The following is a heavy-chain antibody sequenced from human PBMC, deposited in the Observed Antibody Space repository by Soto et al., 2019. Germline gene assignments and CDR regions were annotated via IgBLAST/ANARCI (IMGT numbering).Heavy chain of an antibody. CDR2: TVVGSGET. D-gene: IGHD3-22*01. CDR1: GFTFSRAA. Sequence: SVKVSCKASGFTFSRAAMQWVRQARGQGLEWIGWTVVGSGETNYAQKFQERVTITRDMSTNTAYMELSSLRSEDTAVYYCAAGDYYENSGYLKWGQGTQVTVSS. CDR3: AAGDYYENSGYLK. J-gene: IGHJ4*02. V-gene: IGHV1-58*02.